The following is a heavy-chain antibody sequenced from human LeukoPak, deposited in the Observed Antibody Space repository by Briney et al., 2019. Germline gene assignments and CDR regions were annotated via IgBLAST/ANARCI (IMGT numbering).Heavy chain of an antibody. J-gene: IGHJ4*02. CDR1: GGSISSSTYY. CDR2: IYYSGST. Sequence: SETLSLTCTVSGGSISSSTYYWGWLRQPPGKGLEWIGSIYYSGSTYYNPSLKSPVTISVDTSKNQFSLKLTSVTAADTAVYYCARLIAAAGRGIDHWGQGTLVTVSS. CDR3: ARLIAAAGRGIDH. V-gene: IGHV4-39*01. D-gene: IGHD6-13*01.